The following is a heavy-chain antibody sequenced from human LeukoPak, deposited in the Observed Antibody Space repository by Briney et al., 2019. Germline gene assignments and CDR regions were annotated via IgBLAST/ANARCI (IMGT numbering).Heavy chain of an antibody. CDR2: INPSGGST. Sequence: ASVKVSCKASGYTFISYYMHWVRQAPGQGLEWMGIINPSGGSTSYAQKFQGRVTMTRDTSTSTVHMELSSLRSEDTAVYYCAREYHPYYYDSSGYPEDAFDIWGQGTMVTVSS. CDR3: AREYHPYYYDSSGYPEDAFDI. V-gene: IGHV1-46*01. J-gene: IGHJ3*02. D-gene: IGHD3-22*01. CDR1: GYTFISYY.